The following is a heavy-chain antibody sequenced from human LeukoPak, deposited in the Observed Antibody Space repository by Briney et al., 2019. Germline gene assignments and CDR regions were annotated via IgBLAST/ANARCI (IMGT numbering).Heavy chain of an antibody. D-gene: IGHD3-10*01. CDR3: AKRSLTMVRGVFDY. CDR2: ISRSGGST. J-gene: IGHJ4*02. Sequence: GGSLRLSCAASGFTFSNYAMNWVRQAPGRGLEWVSGISRSGGSTYYVDSVKGRFTISRDNSKNTMCLQMNSLRAEDTAVYYCAKRSLTMVRGVFDYWGQGSLVTVSS. CDR1: GFTFSNYA. V-gene: IGHV3-23*01.